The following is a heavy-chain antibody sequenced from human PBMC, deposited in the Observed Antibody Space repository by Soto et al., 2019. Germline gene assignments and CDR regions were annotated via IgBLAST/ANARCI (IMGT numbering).Heavy chain of an antibody. Sequence: GASVKVSCKASGGTFSSYAISWVRQAPGQGLEWMGGIIPIFGTANYAQKFQGRVTITADESTSTAYMELSSLRSEDTAVYYCASDDEQLVPHRKGQDYGMDVWGQGTTVTVSS. J-gene: IGHJ6*02. CDR2: IIPIFGTA. CDR3: ASDDEQLVPHRKGQDYGMDV. V-gene: IGHV1-69*13. D-gene: IGHD6-13*01. CDR1: GGTFSSYA.